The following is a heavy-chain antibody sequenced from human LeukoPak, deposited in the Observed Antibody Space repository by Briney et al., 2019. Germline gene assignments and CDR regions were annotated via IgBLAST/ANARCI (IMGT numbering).Heavy chain of an antibody. D-gene: IGHD3-22*01. CDR3: ARHSRHMIVVVTYFDY. CDR1: GGFLSSGSYY. Sequence: PSETLSLTCTVSGGFLSSGSYYWGWIRQPPGKGLEWIGSIYYSGSTYYNPSLKSRVTISVDTSKNQFSLKLSSVTAADTAVYYCARHSRHMIVVVTYFDYWGQGTLVTVSS. V-gene: IGHV4-39*01. CDR2: IYYSGST. J-gene: IGHJ4*02.